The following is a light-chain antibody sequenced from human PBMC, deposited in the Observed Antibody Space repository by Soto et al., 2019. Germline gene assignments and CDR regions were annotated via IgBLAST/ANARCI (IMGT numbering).Light chain of an antibody. CDR1: QSISSW. J-gene: IGKJ2*01. CDR2: DAS. Sequence: DIQMTQSPSTLSASVGDRVTITCRASQSISSWLAWYQQKPGKAPNLLIYDASSLESGVPSRFSGSGSGTEFTLTISSLQPDDFATYYYQQYNSYSEYTFGQGTKLEIK. CDR3: QQYNSYSEYT. V-gene: IGKV1-5*01.